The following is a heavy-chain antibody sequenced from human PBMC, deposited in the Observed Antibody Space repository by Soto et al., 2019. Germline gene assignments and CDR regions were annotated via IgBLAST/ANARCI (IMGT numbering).Heavy chain of an antibody. CDR3: ARGRYCLTGRCFPNWFDS. D-gene: IGHD2-15*01. Sequence: SETLSLTCSVSGDSISSVDYFWAWIRQPPGQALEYIGYIYKSATTYYNPPFESRVAISLDTSKSQFSLNVTSVTAADTAVYFCARGRYCLTGRCFPNWFDSWGQGTLVTVSS. CDR2: IYKSATT. V-gene: IGHV4-30-4*01. J-gene: IGHJ5*01. CDR1: GDSISSVDYF.